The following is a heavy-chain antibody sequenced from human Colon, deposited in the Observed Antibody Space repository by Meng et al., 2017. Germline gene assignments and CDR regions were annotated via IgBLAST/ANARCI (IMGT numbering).Heavy chain of an antibody. CDR2: IYYSGST. Sequence: QVQLQESGPRLVPPSQTPSLTCPVSGGSISSCDYYWSWIRQPPGKGLEWIGYIYYSGSTYSNASLKSRVTISIDRSKNQFSMKLSSVTAADTAVYYCARDRKHYGERGWFDPWGQGTLVTVSS. CDR1: GGSISSCDYY. V-gene: IGHV4-30-4*01. J-gene: IGHJ5*02. CDR3: ARDRKHYGERGWFDP. D-gene: IGHD4-17*01.